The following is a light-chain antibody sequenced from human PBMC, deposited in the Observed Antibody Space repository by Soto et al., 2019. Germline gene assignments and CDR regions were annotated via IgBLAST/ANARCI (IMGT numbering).Light chain of an antibody. CDR1: QSVSSN. CDR3: QPYESWPYT. V-gene: IGKV3-15*01. Sequence: EIVMTQSPVTLSVSPGERATLSCRASQSVSSNLAWYQQKPCQAPRLLIYGASTRATGIPARFSVSGSGTEFTLTISSLQSEDCAVYYWQPYESWPYTFGQGTKLDSK. CDR2: GAS. J-gene: IGKJ2*01.